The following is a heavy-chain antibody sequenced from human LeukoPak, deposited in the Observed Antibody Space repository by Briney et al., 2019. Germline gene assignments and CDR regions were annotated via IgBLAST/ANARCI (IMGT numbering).Heavy chain of an antibody. J-gene: IGHJ5*02. CDR1: GGSISSYY. D-gene: IGHD3-10*01. CDR3: ARGDYYGSGSYYNWFDP. Sequence: SETLSLTCTVSGGSISSYYWSWIRQPPGKGLEWIGCIYYSGSTNYNPSLKSRVTISLDTSKNQFSLKLSSVTAADTAVYYCARGDYYGSGSYYNWFDPWGQGTLVTVSS. V-gene: IGHV4-59*01. CDR2: IYYSGST.